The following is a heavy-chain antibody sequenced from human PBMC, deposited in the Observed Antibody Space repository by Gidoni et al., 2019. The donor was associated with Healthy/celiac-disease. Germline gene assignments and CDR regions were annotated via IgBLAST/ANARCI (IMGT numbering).Heavy chain of an antibody. CDR1: GFTFGDYA. J-gene: IGHJ4*02. CDR2: IRSKAYGGTT. D-gene: IGHD3-22*01. CDR3: TRVWAGYDSSGFDY. V-gene: IGHV3-49*05. Sequence: EVQLVESGGGLVKPGRSLRLSCTASGFTFGDYAMSWFRQAPGKGLEWVGFIRSKAYGGTTEYAASVKGRFTISRDDSKSIAYLQMNSLKTEDTAMYYCTRVWAGYDSSGFDYWGQGTLVTVSS.